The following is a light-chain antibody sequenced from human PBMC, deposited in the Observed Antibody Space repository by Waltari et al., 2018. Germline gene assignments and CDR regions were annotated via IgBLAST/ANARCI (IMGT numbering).Light chain of an antibody. V-gene: IGKV1-39*01. Sequence: DIQMTQSPSSLPASVGDRVTISCRERQRISSYLNWYQQQPGKAPRLLIYGAVSLQRGVPSRFSGSGSETDFTLTISSLQPEDFATYYCQQTYRTPRTFGQGTKVDI. J-gene: IGKJ1*01. CDR3: QQTYRTPRT. CDR2: GAV. CDR1: QRISSY.